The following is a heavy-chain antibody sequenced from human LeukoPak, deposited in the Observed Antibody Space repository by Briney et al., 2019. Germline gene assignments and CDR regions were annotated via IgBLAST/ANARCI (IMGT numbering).Heavy chain of an antibody. CDR2: ISTTSSYF. D-gene: IGHD3-16*01. CDR3: ARVGPPSYAMDV. J-gene: IGHJ6*02. V-gene: IGHV3-21*01. CDR1: GFTFRTYS. Sequence: GGSLRLSCAASGFTFRTYSMNWVRRAPGKGLEWVSSISTTSSYFYYADSVKGRFTISRDNAKNALFLQMISLRAEDTAVYYCARVGPPSYAMDVWGQGTTVTVSS.